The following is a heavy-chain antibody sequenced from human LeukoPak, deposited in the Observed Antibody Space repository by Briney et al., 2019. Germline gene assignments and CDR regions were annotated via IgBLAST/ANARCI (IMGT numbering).Heavy chain of an antibody. CDR2: ISYDGSNK. J-gene: IGHJ5*02. D-gene: IGHD5-18*01. Sequence: HPGRSLRLSCAASGFTFSSYAMHWVRQAPGKGLEWVAVISYDGSNKYYADSVKGRFTISRDNSKNTLYLQMNSLRAEDTAVYYCARGKGYSYGYWFDLWGQGTLVTVSS. CDR1: GFTFSSYA. CDR3: ARGKGYSYGYWFDL. V-gene: IGHV3-30-3*01.